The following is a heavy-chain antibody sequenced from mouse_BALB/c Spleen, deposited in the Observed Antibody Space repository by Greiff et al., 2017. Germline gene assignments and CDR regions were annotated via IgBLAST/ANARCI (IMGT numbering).Heavy chain of an antibody. CDR1: GFTFSSYG. CDR3: ARQLLRYLYAMDY. V-gene: IGHV5-6*01. Sequence: EVHLVESGGDLVKPGGSLKLSCAASGFTFSSYGMSWVRQTPDKRLEWVATISSGGSYTYYPDSVKVRFTISRDNAKNTLYLQMSSLKSEDTAMYYCARQLLRYLYAMDYWGQGTSVTVSS. CDR2: ISSGGSYT. J-gene: IGHJ4*01. D-gene: IGHD1-1*01.